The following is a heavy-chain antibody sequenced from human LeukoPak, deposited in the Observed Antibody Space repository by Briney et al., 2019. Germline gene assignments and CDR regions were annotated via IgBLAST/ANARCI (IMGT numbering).Heavy chain of an antibody. J-gene: IGHJ4*02. D-gene: IGHD3-22*01. CDR3: AHTYLGGSELWQQGYYYDSSGYTYFDY. CDR2: IYWNDDK. V-gene: IGHV2-5*01. Sequence: SGPTLVNPTQTLTLTCTFSGFSLSTSGVGVGWIRQPPGKALEWLALIYWNDDKRYSPSLKSRLTITKDTSKNQVALTMTNMDPVDTATYYCAHTYLGGSELWQQGYYYDSSGYTYFDYWGQGTLVTVSS. CDR1: GFSLSTSGVG.